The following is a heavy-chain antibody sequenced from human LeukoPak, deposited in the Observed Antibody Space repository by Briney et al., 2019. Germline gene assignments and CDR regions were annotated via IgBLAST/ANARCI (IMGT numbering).Heavy chain of an antibody. CDR2: INPSGGST. CDR3: ARDFRASLMANYYYYYMDV. V-gene: IGHV1-46*01. Sequence: ASVKVSCKASGYTFTSYYMHWVRQAPGQGLEWMGIINPSGGSTSYAQKFQGRVTMTRDMSTSTVYMELSGLRSEDTAVYYCARDFRASLMANYYYYYMDVWGKGTTVTVSS. J-gene: IGHJ6*03. CDR1: GYTFTSYY. D-gene: IGHD5-24*01.